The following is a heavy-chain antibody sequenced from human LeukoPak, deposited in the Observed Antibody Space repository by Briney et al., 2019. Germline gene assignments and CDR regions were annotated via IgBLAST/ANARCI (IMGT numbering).Heavy chain of an antibody. D-gene: IGHD1-26*01. Sequence: GASVKVSCKASGYTFTGYYMHWLRQAPGQGLECMGWINPKTGVTKYAQNFQGRVTMTRDTSINTAYMEVSRLRPDDTAVFYCARDLAMYSPDLDYWGQGTLVTVSS. J-gene: IGHJ4*02. CDR2: INPKTGVT. CDR3: ARDLAMYSPDLDY. V-gene: IGHV1-2*02. CDR1: GYTFTGYY.